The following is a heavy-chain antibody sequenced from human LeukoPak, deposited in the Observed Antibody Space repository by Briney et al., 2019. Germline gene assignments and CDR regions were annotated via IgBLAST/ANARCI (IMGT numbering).Heavy chain of an antibody. V-gene: IGHV3-21*01. J-gene: IGHJ4*02. CDR3: ARVRGSSWPFDY. D-gene: IGHD6-13*01. CDR2: ISSSSSYI. Sequence: PGGSLRLSCAASGFTFSSYSMNWVRHAPGKGLEWVSSISSSSSYIYYADSVKGRFTISRDNAKNSLYLQMNSLRAEDTAVYYCARVRGSSWPFDYWGQGTLVTVSS. CDR1: GFTFSSYS.